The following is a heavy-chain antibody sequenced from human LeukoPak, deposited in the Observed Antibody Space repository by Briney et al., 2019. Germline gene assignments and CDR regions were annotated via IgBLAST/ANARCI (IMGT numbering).Heavy chain of an antibody. CDR3: ARGRYYDFWSGYYRYYFDY. D-gene: IGHD3-3*01. Sequence: SETLSLTCTVSGGSISSYYWSWIRQPPGKGLEWIGYIYYSRSTNYNPSLKSRVTISVDTSKNQFSLKLSSVTAADTAVYYCARGRYYDFWSGYYRYYFDYWGQGTLVTVSS. J-gene: IGHJ4*02. CDR1: GGSISSYY. V-gene: IGHV4-59*01. CDR2: IYYSRST.